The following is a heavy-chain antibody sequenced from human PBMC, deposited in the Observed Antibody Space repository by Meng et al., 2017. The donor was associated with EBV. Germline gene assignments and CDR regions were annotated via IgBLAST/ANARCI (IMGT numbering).Heavy chain of an antibody. D-gene: IGHD3-10*01. Sequence: QVQLVQSEAEVKKPGSAVKCSCKPSDGPFRYYAIRWGRQAPGQGLEWLGGFLPRLGAPNYAQKFHGRVKITADESTSTHYMDLSSLRSEDTAIYYWASESGRGYTPDYWGQGTLVTVSS. CDR2: FLPRLGAP. CDR1: DGPFRYYA. CDR3: ASESGRGYTPDY. J-gene: IGHJ4*02. V-gene: IGHV1-69*01.